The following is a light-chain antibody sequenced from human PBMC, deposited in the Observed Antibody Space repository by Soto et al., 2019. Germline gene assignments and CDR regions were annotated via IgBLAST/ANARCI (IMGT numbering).Light chain of an antibody. CDR1: SSDVGSYNL. CDR3: CSYAGSSTLYV. J-gene: IGLJ1*01. CDR2: EGS. V-gene: IGLV2-23*01. Sequence: HSALTQPASVSGSPGQSITISCTGTSSDVGSYNLVSWYQQHPGKAPKLMIYEGSKRPSGVSNRFSGSKSGNTASLTISGLQAEDEADYYCCSYAGSSTLYVFGTGTRSPS.